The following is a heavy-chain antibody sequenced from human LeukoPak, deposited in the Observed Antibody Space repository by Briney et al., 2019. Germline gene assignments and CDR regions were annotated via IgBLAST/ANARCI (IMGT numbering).Heavy chain of an antibody. Sequence: QPGGSLRLSCAASGFSFSDYAMSWVRQAPARGPEWVLSIRGGGEIFYADSVKGRFTLSRDDSRNTVYLELNNLRVEDTVIYYCAKANWVSNADAVWWGQGTQVTVSS. V-gene: IGHV3-23*01. CDR3: AKANWVSNADAVW. CDR1: GFSFSDYA. D-gene: IGHD1-1*01. J-gene: IGHJ4*02. CDR2: IRGGGEI.